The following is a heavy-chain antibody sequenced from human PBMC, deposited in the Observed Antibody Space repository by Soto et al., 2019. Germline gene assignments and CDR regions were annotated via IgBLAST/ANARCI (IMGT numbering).Heavy chain of an antibody. Sequence: EVRLVESGGGLVQPGGSLKVSCAASGFTFSDSAMHWVRQASGKGLEWIGRIRSEANNYATAYSESVKGTFTISRDDSTNTAFLQVNSLKTEDTAIYYCARQNYDILSGYYNWYFDLWGRGTLVTVSS. V-gene: IGHV3-73*02. D-gene: IGHD3-9*01. J-gene: IGHJ2*01. CDR2: IRSEANNYAT. CDR1: GFTFSDSA. CDR3: ARQNYDILSGYYNWYFDL.